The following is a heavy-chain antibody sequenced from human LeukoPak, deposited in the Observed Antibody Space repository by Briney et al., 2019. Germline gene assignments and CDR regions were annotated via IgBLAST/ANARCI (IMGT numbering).Heavy chain of an antibody. D-gene: IGHD1-26*01. Sequence: SETLSLTCSVSGGSISSPYWSWIRQSAGKGLEGIGRMYTSGNTIYNPSLKSRVTMSVDTSKNQFSLKLSSVTAADTAVYYCVRDNSGSYMGGGAFDIWGQGTMVTVSS. V-gene: IGHV4-4*07. CDR3: VRDNSGSYMGGGAFDI. CDR2: MYTSGNT. J-gene: IGHJ3*02. CDR1: GGSISSPY.